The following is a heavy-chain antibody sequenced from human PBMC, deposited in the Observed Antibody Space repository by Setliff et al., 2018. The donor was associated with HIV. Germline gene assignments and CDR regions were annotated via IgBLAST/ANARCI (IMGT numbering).Heavy chain of an antibody. J-gene: IGHJ3*02. V-gene: IGHV3-21*01. CDR1: GFTFSTYS. Sequence: GGSLRLSCEASGFTFSTYSMNWVRQAPGKGLEWVSSISSSSRSKYYADSVKGRFTISRDNAKNSLYLQMNSLRAEDTAVYYCARATAAWDDAFDIWGQGTMVTVSS. CDR3: ARATAAWDDAFDI. D-gene: IGHD6-13*01. CDR2: ISSSSRSK.